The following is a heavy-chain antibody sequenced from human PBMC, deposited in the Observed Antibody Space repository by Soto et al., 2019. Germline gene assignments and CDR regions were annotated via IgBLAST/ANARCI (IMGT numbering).Heavy chain of an antibody. Sequence: EVQLVESGGGLVQPGGSLRLSCAASGFTFSSYSMGWVRQAPGKGPEWVANIKEDGGEKYYVDSVRGRFTISRDNPKNLVYLQMGSLRAEDTAVYYCARLGRDIPFDYWGQGPLVTVSS. V-gene: IGHV3-7*01. CDR2: IKEDGGEK. J-gene: IGHJ4*02. D-gene: IGHD7-27*01. CDR1: GFTFSSYS. CDR3: ARLGRDIPFDY.